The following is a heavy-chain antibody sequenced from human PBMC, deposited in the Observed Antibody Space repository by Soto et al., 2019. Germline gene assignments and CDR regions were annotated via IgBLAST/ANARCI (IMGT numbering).Heavy chain of an antibody. Sequence: SGGSLRLSCISSGFTFRTYTMNWVRQAPGKGLEWVSGIRGFSPYTFYAESVKGRFTISRDNAKNSLFLQMNSLRAEDTAVYYCARDRGYDAHDFYYNAMDVWGQGTTVTVSS. CDR1: GFTFRTYT. D-gene: IGHD2-15*01. CDR3: ARDRGYDAHDFYYNAMDV. V-gene: IGHV3-21*01. CDR2: IRGFSPYT. J-gene: IGHJ6*02.